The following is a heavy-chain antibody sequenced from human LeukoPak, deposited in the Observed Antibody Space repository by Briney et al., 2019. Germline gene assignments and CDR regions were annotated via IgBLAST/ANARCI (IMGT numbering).Heavy chain of an antibody. D-gene: IGHD4-11*01. CDR3: AGGDYSNHFDY. CDR1: GGTFSSYA. V-gene: IGHV1-69*13. J-gene: IGHJ4*02. CDR2: IIPIFGTA. Sequence: WASVKVSCKASGGTFSSYAISWVRQAPGQGLEWMGGIIPIFGTANYAQKFQGRVTITADESTSTAYMELSSLRSEDTAVYYCAGGDYSNHFDYWGQGTLVTVSS.